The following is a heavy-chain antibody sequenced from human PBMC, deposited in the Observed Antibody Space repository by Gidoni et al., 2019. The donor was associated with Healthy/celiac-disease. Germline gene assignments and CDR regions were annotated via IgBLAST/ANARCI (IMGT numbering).Heavy chain of an antibody. D-gene: IGHD3-22*01. Sequence: EVQLLESGGGLVQPGGSLRLSCAPSGFTFISYSMSWVRQAPGKGLEWVSAIRGSGGSTYYADSVKGRFTISRDNSKNTLYLQMNSLRAEDTAVYYCAKRVYYYDSSGISVYWYFDLWGRGTLVTVSS. V-gene: IGHV3-23*01. J-gene: IGHJ2*01. CDR3: AKRVYYYDSSGISVYWYFDL. CDR2: IRGSGGST. CDR1: GFTFISYS.